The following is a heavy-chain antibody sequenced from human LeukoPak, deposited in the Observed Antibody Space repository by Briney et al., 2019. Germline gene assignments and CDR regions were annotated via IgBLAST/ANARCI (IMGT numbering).Heavy chain of an antibody. CDR3: ARDYGSGTLLAH. Sequence: SETLSLTCTVSGGSISSYYWSWIRQPPGKGLEWIGYIYYSGSTNYNPSLESRVTISVDTSKNQFSLKLSSVTAADTAVYYCARDYGSGTLLAHWGQGTLVTVSS. CDR1: GGSISSYY. D-gene: IGHD3-10*01. CDR2: IYYSGST. J-gene: IGHJ4*02. V-gene: IGHV4-59*01.